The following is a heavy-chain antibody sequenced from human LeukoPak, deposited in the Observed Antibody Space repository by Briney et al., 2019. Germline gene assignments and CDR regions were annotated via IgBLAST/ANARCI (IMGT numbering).Heavy chain of an antibody. CDR1: SGSFSGYY. D-gene: IGHD2-15*01. Sequence: SETLPLTCAVYSGSFSGYYWSWIRQPPGKGLEWIGEINDSGSVNCNPSLKNRVTLSVDTSKNQFSLRLSSVAAADTAVYYCARRLVDSGASQVSDDWGQGTLVTVSS. V-gene: IGHV4-34*01. CDR2: INDSGSV. CDR3: ARRLVDSGASQVSDD. J-gene: IGHJ4*02.